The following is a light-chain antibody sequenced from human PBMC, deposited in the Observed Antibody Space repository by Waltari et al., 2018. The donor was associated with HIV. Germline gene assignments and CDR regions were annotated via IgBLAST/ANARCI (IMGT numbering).Light chain of an antibody. CDR1: DLVGHY. J-gene: IGKJ5*01. V-gene: IGKV1-27*01. CDR2: SAS. Sequence: DFQMTQSPYSLTASVGDKVSITCRTNDLVGHYLAWYQKQEGKVPRVLIHSASVLSSGVPSRFRGNGSGTDFTLTINSLQPEDVGTYYCQRYNAVPVTFGQGTRLEIK. CDR3: QRYNAVPVT.